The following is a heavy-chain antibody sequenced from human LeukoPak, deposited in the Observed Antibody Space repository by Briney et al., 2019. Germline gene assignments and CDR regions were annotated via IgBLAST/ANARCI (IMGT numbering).Heavy chain of an antibody. CDR3: AREGFGEWEQLPFVH. V-gene: IGHV1-69*01. CDR2: IIPILGMA. CDR1: VGTFITYP. Sequence: SQTVFSTTSVGTFITYPIAWVRQTPGQGLEWMGGIIPILGMANYAEKVQGRVTFTAEESTSTAYMDLSSLTSEDTAVYYCAREGFGEWEQLPFVHWGQGTLVSVSS. D-gene: IGHD3-16*01. J-gene: IGHJ4*02.